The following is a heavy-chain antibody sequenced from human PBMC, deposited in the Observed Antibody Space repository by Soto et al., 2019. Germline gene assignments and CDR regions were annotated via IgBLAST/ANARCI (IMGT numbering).Heavy chain of an antibody. J-gene: IGHJ5*02. Sequence: SVKVSCKASGFTFTSSAVLWVRQARGQRLEWIGWISVGSGNTNYAQKLQGRVTITRDTSTSTAYMELRSLRSDDTAVYSRARGPGEAKHNNWFDPGGREPLVTVP. CDR2: ISVGSGNT. V-gene: IGHV1-58*01. D-gene: IGHD3-10*01. CDR1: GFTFTSSA. CDR3: ARGPGEAKHNNWFDP.